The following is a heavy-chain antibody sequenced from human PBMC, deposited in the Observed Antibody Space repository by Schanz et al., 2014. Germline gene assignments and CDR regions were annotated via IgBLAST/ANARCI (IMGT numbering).Heavy chain of an antibody. CDR3: VRDSFFAFDY. D-gene: IGHD3-3*01. CDR1: GFAVDNYY. J-gene: IGHJ4*02. CDR2: IGNGGVTI. V-gene: IGHV3-11*04. Sequence: QVQLVESGGGVVQPGRSLRLSCAASGFAVDNYYMSCVRQAPGRGLEWVSYIGNGGVTIYYADSVKGRFTISRDNAKNTLYLQMNSLRAEDTAVYYCVRDSFFAFDYWGQGTLVTVSS.